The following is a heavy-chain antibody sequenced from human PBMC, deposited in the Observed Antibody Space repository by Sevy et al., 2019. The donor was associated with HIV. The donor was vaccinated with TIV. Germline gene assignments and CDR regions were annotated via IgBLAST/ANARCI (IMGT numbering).Heavy chain of an antibody. V-gene: IGHV3-30-3*01. CDR2: ISYDGSHK. CDR3: ARDPGSSWSSFDY. J-gene: IGHJ4*02. CDR1: GFIFGSYA. Sequence: GGSLRLSCAASGFIFGSYAMNWVRQAPGKGLEWVAVISYDGSHKYYADSVKGRFTISRDSSKNTLYLQMHSLRTDDTAVYYCARDPGSSWSSFDYWGQGTLFTVSS. D-gene: IGHD6-13*01.